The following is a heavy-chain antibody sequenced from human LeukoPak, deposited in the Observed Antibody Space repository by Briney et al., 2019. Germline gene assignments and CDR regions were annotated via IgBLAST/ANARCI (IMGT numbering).Heavy chain of an antibody. CDR3: ARLPDY. CDR1: GGSISSSSYY. J-gene: IGHJ4*02. CDR2: IYYSGST. V-gene: IGHV4-39*01. Sequence: SSETLSLPCTVSGGSISSSSYYWGWIRQPPGKGLEWIGSIYYSGSTYYNPSLKSRVTVSVDTSKNQFALKLSSVAAADTAVYYCARLPDYWGQGTLVTVSS.